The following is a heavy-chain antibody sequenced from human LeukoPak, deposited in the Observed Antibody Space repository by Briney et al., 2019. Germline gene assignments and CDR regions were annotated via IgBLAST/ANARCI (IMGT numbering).Heavy chain of an antibody. Sequence: SETLSLTRTVSGGSISSYYWSWIRQPPGKGLEWIGYIYYSGSTNYNPSLKSRVTISVDTSKNQFSLKLSSVTAADTAVYYCARTYYDFWSGYDYFDYWGQGTLVTVSS. CDR2: IYYSGST. J-gene: IGHJ4*02. CDR3: ARTYYDFWSGYDYFDY. V-gene: IGHV4-59*08. CDR1: GGSISSYY. D-gene: IGHD3-3*01.